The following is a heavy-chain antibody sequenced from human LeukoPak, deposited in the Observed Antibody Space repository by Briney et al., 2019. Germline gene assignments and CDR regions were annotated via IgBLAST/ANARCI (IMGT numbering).Heavy chain of an antibody. V-gene: IGHV3-11*04. Sequence: GGSLRLSCVASGFTFNTYWMSWIRQAPGKGLEWISYISSISGRTIYYADSVKGRFTISRDNAKNSLYLQLNSLRVDDTAIYYCARAGGYYYMDVWGKGTTVTVSS. CDR3: ARAGGYYYMDV. D-gene: IGHD3-16*01. CDR2: ISSISGRTI. CDR1: GFTFNTYW. J-gene: IGHJ6*03.